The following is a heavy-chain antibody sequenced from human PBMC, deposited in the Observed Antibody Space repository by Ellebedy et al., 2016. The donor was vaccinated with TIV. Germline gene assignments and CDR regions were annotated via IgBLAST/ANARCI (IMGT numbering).Heavy chain of an antibody. Sequence: GESLKISCAASGFIFSKNWMSWVRQAPGKGPEWVANIKQDGSEKYYVDSVKGRFTISSDNAKNLLYLQMNSLRAEDTAMYYCARGNSSSWYGELDSWGQGTLVTVSS. CDR1: GFIFSKNW. D-gene: IGHD6-13*01. CDR2: IKQDGSEK. V-gene: IGHV3-7*01. CDR3: ARGNSSSWYGELDS. J-gene: IGHJ4*02.